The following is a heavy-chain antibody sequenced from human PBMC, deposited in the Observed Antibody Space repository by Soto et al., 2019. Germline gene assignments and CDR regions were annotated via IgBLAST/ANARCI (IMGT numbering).Heavy chain of an antibody. D-gene: IGHD2-15*01. CDR2: ISSSSSYI. J-gene: IGHJ6*02. V-gene: IGHV3-21*01. Sequence: GGSLRLSCAASGFTFSSYSMNWVRQAPGEGLEWVSSISSSSSYIYYADSVKGRFTISRDNAKNSLYLQMNSLRAEDTAVYYCARPSKYCSGGSCYPPNHYGMGVWGQGTTVTVSS. CDR1: GFTFSSYS. CDR3: ARPSKYCSGGSCYPPNHYGMGV.